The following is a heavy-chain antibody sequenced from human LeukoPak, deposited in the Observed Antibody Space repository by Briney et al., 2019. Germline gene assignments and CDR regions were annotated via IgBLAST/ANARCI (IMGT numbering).Heavy chain of an antibody. CDR2: IYHSGST. J-gene: IGHJ4*02. V-gene: IGHV4-30-2*05. CDR3: ATGDSSGWYRVGY. D-gene: IGHD6-19*01. Sequence: SETLSLTCAVSGGSISSGGYSWSWIRQPPGKGLEWIGYIYHSGSTYYNPSLKSRVTISVDTSKNQFSLKLSSVTAADTAVYYCATGDSSGWYRVGYWGQGTLVTVSS. CDR1: GGSISSGGYS.